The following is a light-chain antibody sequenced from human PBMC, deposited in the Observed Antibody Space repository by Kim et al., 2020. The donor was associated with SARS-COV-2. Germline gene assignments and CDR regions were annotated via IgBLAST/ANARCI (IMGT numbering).Light chain of an antibody. J-gene: IGKJ1*01. Sequence: VSPGERAPLSRRASQSVGTNLAWYRQNPGQAPRLLIYGASTRATGVPARVSGSGSGTEFSLTISSLQSEDFAVYYCQQYNNWPPWTFGQGTKLEI. CDR3: QQYNNWPPWT. CDR2: GAS. CDR1: QSVGTN. V-gene: IGKV3-15*01.